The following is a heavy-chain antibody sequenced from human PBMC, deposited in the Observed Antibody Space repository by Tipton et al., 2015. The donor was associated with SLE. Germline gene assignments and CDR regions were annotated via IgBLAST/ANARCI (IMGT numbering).Heavy chain of an antibody. J-gene: IGHJ2*01. Sequence: SLRLSCAGSGFIVSDNYMNWVRQAPGKGLEWVSVLYSGGSTSYADSVKGRFTISRDNSKNTLYLQMNSLRAEDTAVYYCAKGGYSPPNHWYLDLWGRGTLVTVSS. CDR2: LYSGGST. CDR1: GFIVSDNY. CDR3: AKGGYSPPNHWYLDL. V-gene: IGHV3-53*01. D-gene: IGHD6-13*01.